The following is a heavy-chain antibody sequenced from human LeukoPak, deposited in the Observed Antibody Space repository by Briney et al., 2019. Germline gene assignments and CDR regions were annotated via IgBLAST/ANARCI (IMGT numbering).Heavy chain of an antibody. V-gene: IGHV1-2*02. CDR1: GYTFTGYY. CDR2: INPNSGGT. D-gene: IGHD3-22*01. CDR3: ARGPDSSGYYYGY. Sequence: ASVKVSCMASGYTFTGYYMHWVRQAPGQGLEWMGWINPNSGGTNYAQKFQGRVTMTRDTSISTAYMELSRLRSDDTAVYYCARGPDSSGYYYGYWGQGTLVTVSS. J-gene: IGHJ4*02.